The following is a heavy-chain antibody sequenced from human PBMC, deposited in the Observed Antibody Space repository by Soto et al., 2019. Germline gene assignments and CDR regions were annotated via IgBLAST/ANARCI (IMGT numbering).Heavy chain of an antibody. V-gene: IGHV1-46*01. J-gene: IGHJ1*01. CDR1: GYIFTAYS. D-gene: IGHD2-15*01. CDR2: VNPWGGSA. CDR3: ARDEKCGGGTCYSEYFHH. Sequence: QVQLVQSGAEVKKPGASVKVSCKTSGYIFTAYSMHWVRQAPGQGLEGMGVVNPWGGSAHYAQSFEGRVTLTSNTTTSTFYMERSSLRSEDTAVYYCARDEKCGGGTCYSEYFHHWGQGTLVTYSS.